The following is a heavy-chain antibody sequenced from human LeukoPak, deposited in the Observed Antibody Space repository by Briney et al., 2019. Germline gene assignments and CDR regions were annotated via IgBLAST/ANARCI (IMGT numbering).Heavy chain of an antibody. CDR1: GYTFTSYY. CDR3: ARAPHSGVRGVRWSGMEYYYYMDV. CDR2: INPSGGST. Sequence: GASVKVSCKASGYTFTSYYMHWVRQAPGQGLEWMGIINPSGGSTNYAQKFQGRVTITADESTSTAYMELSSLRSEDTAVYYCARAPHSGVRGVRWSGMEYYYYMDVWGKGTTVTISS. D-gene: IGHD3-10*01. V-gene: IGHV1-46*01. J-gene: IGHJ6*03.